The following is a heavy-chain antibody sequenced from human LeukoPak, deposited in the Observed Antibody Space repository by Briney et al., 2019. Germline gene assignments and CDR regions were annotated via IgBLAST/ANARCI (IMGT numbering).Heavy chain of an antibody. Sequence: GGSLRLSCSASGFTFSTYPMHWVRQAAGKGPEYVSAITINGDGTNYADSVKGRFTISRDNAKNTLYLQMNSLRAEDTAVYYCAMGPYYYDSSGYYYWGQGTLVTVSS. D-gene: IGHD3-22*01. J-gene: IGHJ4*02. V-gene: IGHV3-64*04. CDR1: GFTFSTYP. CDR2: ITINGDGT. CDR3: AMGPYYYDSSGYYY.